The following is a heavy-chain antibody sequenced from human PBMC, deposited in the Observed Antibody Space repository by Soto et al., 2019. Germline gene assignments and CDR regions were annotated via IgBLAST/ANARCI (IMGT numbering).Heavy chain of an antibody. CDR3: ARGSPYDYVWGSYRYNWFDH. CDR1: GCSISSYY. V-gene: IGHV4-59*01. J-gene: IGHJ5*02. CDR2: IYYSGST. D-gene: IGHD3-16*02. Sequence: NPXETLSLTCTVAGCSISSYYWSWIRQPPGKGLEWIGYIYYSGSTNYNPSLKSRVTISVDTSKNQFSLKLSSVTAADTAVYYCARGSPYDYVWGSYRYNWFDHWGQGTLVTVSS.